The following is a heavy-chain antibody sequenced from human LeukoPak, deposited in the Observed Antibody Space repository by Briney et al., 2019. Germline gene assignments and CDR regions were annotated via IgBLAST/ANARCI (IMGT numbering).Heavy chain of an antibody. CDR2: MNPNSGNT. Sequence: ASVKVSCKASGDTFTTYDVNWVRQATGQGLEWMGWMNPNSGNTGYAQKFQGRVTMTRNTSISTAYMVLSSLRSDDTAVYYCVRTAGIFWSGAYYFDSWGQATLVTVSS. CDR3: VRTAGIFWSGAYYFDS. D-gene: IGHD3-3*01. V-gene: IGHV1-8*01. CDR1: GDTFTTYD. J-gene: IGHJ4*02.